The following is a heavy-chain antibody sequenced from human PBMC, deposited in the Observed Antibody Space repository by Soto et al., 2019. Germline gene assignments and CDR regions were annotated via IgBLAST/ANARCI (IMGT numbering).Heavy chain of an antibody. D-gene: IGHD3-16*01. J-gene: IGHJ6*04. Sequence: GASVKVSCKASGYTFTSYGISWVRQAPGQGLEWMGRIIPILGIANYAQKFQGRVTITADKSTSTAYMELSSLRSEDTAVYYCARVPITRGGVRLGGGTDVWGKGTTVNVSS. V-gene: IGHV1-69*04. CDR2: IIPILGIA. CDR1: GYTFTSYG. CDR3: ARVPITRGGVRLGGGTDV.